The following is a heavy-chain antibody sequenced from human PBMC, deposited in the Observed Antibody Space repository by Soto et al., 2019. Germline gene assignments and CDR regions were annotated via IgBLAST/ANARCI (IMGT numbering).Heavy chain of an antibody. D-gene: IGHD3-3*01. CDR3: ARNYDFWSGPTEYYYYYGMDV. Sequence: LVKLSCKASGGSFSSSVISWGRLAPGQGLEWMGGIIPIFGTANYAQKFQGRVTITADESTSTAYMELSSLRSEDTAVYYCARNYDFWSGPTEYYYYYGMDVWGQGTTVTVSS. CDR1: GGSFSSSV. V-gene: IGHV1-69*01. J-gene: IGHJ6*02. CDR2: IIPIFGTA.